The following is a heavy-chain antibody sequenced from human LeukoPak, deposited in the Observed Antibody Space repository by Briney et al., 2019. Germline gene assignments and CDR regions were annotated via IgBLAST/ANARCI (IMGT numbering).Heavy chain of an antibody. D-gene: IGHD2-2*03. Sequence: GGSLRLSCAASGFTFSSYWMHWVRQAPGKGLVWVSRINSDGSSTSYADSVKGRFTISGDNAKNTLYLQMNSLRAEDTAVYYCARPGGYCSSTSCPAGAFDIWGQGTMVTVSS. CDR2: INSDGSST. CDR3: ARPGGYCSSTSCPAGAFDI. V-gene: IGHV3-74*01. J-gene: IGHJ3*02. CDR1: GFTFSSYW.